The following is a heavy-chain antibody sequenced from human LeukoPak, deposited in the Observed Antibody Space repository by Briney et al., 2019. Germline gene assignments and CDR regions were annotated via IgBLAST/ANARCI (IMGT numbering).Heavy chain of an antibody. J-gene: IGHJ4*02. D-gene: IGHD4-17*01. CDR1: GFTFSSYA. Sequence: PGGSLRLSCTASGFTFSSYAMNWVRQAPGKGLEWVSAMSGSGDRTYYADSVKGHFTISRDNSKNMVYLQMNSLRAEDTAVYYCAKRQGGDYGYFDGWGQGTLVTVSS. CDR3: AKRQGGDYGYFDG. CDR2: MSGSGDRT. V-gene: IGHV3-23*01.